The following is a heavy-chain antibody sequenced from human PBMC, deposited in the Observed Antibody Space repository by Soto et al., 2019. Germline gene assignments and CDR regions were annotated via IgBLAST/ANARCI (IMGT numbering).Heavy chain of an antibody. CDR2: IWYDGSNK. CDR1: GFTFSSYG. V-gene: IGHV3-33*01. CDR3: ARDGRHCSSTSCNYVGYYYYGMDV. Sequence: GGSLRLSCAASGFTFSSYGMHWVRQAPGKGLEGVAVIWYDGSNKYYADSVKGRFTISRDNSKNTLYLQMNSLRAEDTAVYYCARDGRHCSSTSCNYVGYYYYGMDVWGQGTTVTVSS. J-gene: IGHJ6*02. D-gene: IGHD2-2*01.